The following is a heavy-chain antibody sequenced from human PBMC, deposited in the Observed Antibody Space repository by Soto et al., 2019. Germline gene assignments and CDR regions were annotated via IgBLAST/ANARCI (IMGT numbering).Heavy chain of an antibody. J-gene: IGHJ4*02. CDR3: AKGGGSYSVFDY. V-gene: IGHV3-23*01. CDR2: ISGSGGST. CDR1: GFTFSSYA. D-gene: IGHD1-26*01. Sequence: EVQLLESGGGLVQPGGSLRLSCAASGFTFSSYAMSWVRQAPGKGLEWVSAISGSGGSTYYADSVKGRFTISRDNSKNTLYLQMTSLRAEDTAVYYCAKGGGSYSVFDYWGQGTLVTVSS.